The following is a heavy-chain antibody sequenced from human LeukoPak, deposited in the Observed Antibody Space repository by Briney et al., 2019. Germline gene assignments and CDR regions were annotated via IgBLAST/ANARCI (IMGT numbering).Heavy chain of an antibody. CDR2: IYTSGST. Sequence: SSETLSLTCTVSGNSISSGDNYWSWIRQPAGKGLEWIGRIYTSGSTNYNPSLKSRVTISVDTSKNQFSLKLSSVTAADTAVYYCARVPQYCTGGSCYPTYSFDYWGQGTLVTVSS. V-gene: IGHV4-61*02. D-gene: IGHD2-15*01. J-gene: IGHJ4*02. CDR1: GNSISSGDNY. CDR3: ARVPQYCTGGSCYPTYSFDY.